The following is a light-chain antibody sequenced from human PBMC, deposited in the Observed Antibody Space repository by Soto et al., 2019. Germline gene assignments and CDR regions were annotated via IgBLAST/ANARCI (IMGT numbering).Light chain of an antibody. Sequence: DIQMTQSPSTLSASLGDKVTITCRASQSISSWLAWYQQKPGKAPKLLIYDASSLESGVPSRFSGSGSGTEFTLTISSLQPDDFATYYCQQYNSYSLTIGGGTKV. CDR1: QSISSW. V-gene: IGKV1-5*01. CDR3: QQYNSYSLT. J-gene: IGKJ4*01. CDR2: DAS.